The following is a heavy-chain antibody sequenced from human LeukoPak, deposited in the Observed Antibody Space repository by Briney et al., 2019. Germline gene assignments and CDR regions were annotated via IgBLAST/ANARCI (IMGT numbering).Heavy chain of an antibody. CDR2: ISAYNGNT. CDR1: GYTFTSYG. D-gene: IGHD4-17*01. CDR3: ARESSDYGAGWFDP. V-gene: IGHV1-18*01. Sequence: ASVKVSCKASGYTFTSYGISWVRQAPGQGLEWMGWISAYNGNTNYAQKLQGRVTMTTDTSTSTAYMELRSLRSDDTAVYYCARESSDYGAGWFDPWGKGTLVTVSS. J-gene: IGHJ5*02.